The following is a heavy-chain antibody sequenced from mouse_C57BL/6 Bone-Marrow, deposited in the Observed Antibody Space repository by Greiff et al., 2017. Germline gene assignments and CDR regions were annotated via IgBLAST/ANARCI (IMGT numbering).Heavy chain of an antibody. J-gene: IGHJ3*01. Sequence: QVQLKESGPGLVAPSQSLSITCTVSGFSLTSYGVDWVRQSPGQGLEWLGVLWGVGSTNYNSALKSRLSISKDNSKSQVFLKMNSLQTDDTAMYYCASYYGYDAAWFAYGGQGTLVTVSA. V-gene: IGHV2-6*01. CDR2: LWGVGST. CDR3: ASYYGYDAAWFAY. CDR1: GFSLTSYG. D-gene: IGHD2-2*01.